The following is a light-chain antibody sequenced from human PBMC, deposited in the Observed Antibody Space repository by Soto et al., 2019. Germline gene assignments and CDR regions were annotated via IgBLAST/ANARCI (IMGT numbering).Light chain of an antibody. CDR2: AAS. J-gene: IGKJ4*01. V-gene: IGKV1-12*01. CDR1: RGINSW. CDR3: QQANCSPPT. Sequence: DILMTQSPSSVSASVGDRVTITCRASRGINSWLAWYQQKPGMAPKLLISAASSLPSGVPSRFSGSGSETVFTLIISILHADDVVSYCCQQANCSPPTFGGGTKVEIK.